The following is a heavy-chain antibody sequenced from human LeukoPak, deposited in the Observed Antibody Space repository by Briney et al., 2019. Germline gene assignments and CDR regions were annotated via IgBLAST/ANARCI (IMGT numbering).Heavy chain of an antibody. CDR1: GGTFSSYA. CDR2: IIPIFGTA. V-gene: IGHV1-69*13. D-gene: IGHD5-24*01. CDR3: ARAGDGYSAYSWFDP. J-gene: IGHJ5*02. Sequence: ASVKVSCKASGGTFSSYAISWVRQAPGQGLEWMGGIIPIFGTANYAQKFQGRVTITADESTSTAYMELSSLRSEDTAVYYCARAGDGYSAYSWFDPWGQGTLVTVSS.